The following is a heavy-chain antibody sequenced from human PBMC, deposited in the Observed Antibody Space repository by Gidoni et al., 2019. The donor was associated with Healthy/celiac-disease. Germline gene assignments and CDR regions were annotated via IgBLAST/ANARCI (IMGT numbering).Heavy chain of an antibody. D-gene: IGHD3-3*01. CDR1: GGSISSGGYY. V-gene: IGHV4-31*03. Sequence: QVQLQESGPGLVKPSQTLSLTCTVPGGSISSGGYYWSWICQHPGKGLEWIGYIYYSGSTYYNPSLKSRVTISVDTSKNQFSLKLSSVTAADTAVYYCARDRKTTSLTIFGVVITTGWFDPWGQGTLVTVSS. J-gene: IGHJ5*02. CDR2: IYYSGST. CDR3: ARDRKTTSLTIFGVVITTGWFDP.